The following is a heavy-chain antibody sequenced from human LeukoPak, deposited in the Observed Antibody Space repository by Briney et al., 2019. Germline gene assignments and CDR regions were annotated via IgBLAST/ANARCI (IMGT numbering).Heavy chain of an antibody. CDR1: GFTFSSYA. D-gene: IGHD3-22*01. CDR2: ISSNGGST. V-gene: IGHV3-64D*09. J-gene: IGHJ6*02. Sequence: PGGSLRLSCSASGFTFSSYAMHWVRQAPGKGLEYVSAISSNGGSTYYADSVKGRFTISRDNSKNTLYLQMSSLRAEDTAVYYCMKGEVVRSATVFLGYYYYGMDVWGQGTTVTVSS. CDR3: MKGEVVRSATVFLGYYYYGMDV.